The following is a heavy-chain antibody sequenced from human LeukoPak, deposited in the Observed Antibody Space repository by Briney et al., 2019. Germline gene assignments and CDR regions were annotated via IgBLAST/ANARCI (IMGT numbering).Heavy chain of an antibody. D-gene: IGHD3-9*01. V-gene: IGHV3-30*04. CDR1: GFTFSTSA. CDR2: ISYDGSNT. CDR3: ARDKRRRFFDWLFIDY. Sequence: PGGSLRLSCAASGFTFSTSAMHWVRQAPGKGLEWVAVISYDGSNTYYADSVKGRFTISRDNFNNTLYLQMNGLRAEDTAEYYCARDKRRRFFDWLFIDYWGQGTLVTVSS. J-gene: IGHJ4*02.